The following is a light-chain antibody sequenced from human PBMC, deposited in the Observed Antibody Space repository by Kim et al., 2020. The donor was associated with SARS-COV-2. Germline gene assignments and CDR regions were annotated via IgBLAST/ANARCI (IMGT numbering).Light chain of an antibody. J-gene: IGLJ2*01. CDR1: SSNIGSGT. CDR3: AAWDDSLNGWV. CDR2: NNY. V-gene: IGLV1-44*01. Sequence: QSVLTQPPSASAPPGQRVTISCSGSSSNIGSGTVTWYQQLPGTAPKLLVYNNYHRSPGVPDRFSGSKSGTSASLAISGLQSEDEAVYSCAAWDDSLNGWVFGGGTQLTVL.